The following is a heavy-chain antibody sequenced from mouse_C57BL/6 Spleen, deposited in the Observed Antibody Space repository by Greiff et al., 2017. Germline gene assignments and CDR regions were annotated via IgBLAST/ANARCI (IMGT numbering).Heavy chain of an antibody. Sequence: QVQLQQSGAELMKPGASVKLSCKATGYTFTGYWIEWVKQRPGHGLEWIGEILPGSGSTNYNEKFKGKATFTADTSSTTAYMQLSSLTTEDSASYYCARRRNYGSSYGGYFDVWGTGTTVTVSS. CDR3: ARRRNYGSSYGGYFDV. CDR2: ILPGSGST. J-gene: IGHJ1*03. CDR1: GYTFTGYW. V-gene: IGHV1-9*01. D-gene: IGHD1-1*01.